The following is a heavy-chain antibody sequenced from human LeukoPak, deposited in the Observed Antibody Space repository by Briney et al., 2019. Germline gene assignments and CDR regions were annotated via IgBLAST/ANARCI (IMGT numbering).Heavy chain of an antibody. CDR3: ARADDLITMVRGVRLDYYYYGMDV. CDR2: INAGNGNT. Sequence: GASVKVSCKASGYTFTSYAMHWVRQAPGQRLEWMGWINAGNGNTKYSQKFQGRVTITRDTSASTAYMELSSLRSEDTAVYYCARADDLITMVRGVRLDYYYYGMDVWGNGTTVTVSS. D-gene: IGHD3-10*01. CDR1: GYTFTSYA. J-gene: IGHJ6*04. V-gene: IGHV1-3*01.